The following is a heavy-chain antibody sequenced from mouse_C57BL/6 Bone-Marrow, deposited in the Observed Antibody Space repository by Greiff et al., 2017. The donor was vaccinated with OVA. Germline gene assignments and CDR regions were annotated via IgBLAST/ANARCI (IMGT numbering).Heavy chain of an antibody. Sequence: QVQLQQSGAELVRPGASVTLSCKASGYTFTDYEMHWVKQTPVHGLEWIGAIDPETGGTAYNQKFKGKAILTADKSSSTAYMELRSLTSEDSAVYYCTRCYDGYYRGYFDVWGTGTTVTVSS. CDR1: GYTFTDYE. D-gene: IGHD2-3*01. V-gene: IGHV1-15*01. J-gene: IGHJ1*03. CDR3: TRCYDGYYRGYFDV. CDR2: IDPETGGT.